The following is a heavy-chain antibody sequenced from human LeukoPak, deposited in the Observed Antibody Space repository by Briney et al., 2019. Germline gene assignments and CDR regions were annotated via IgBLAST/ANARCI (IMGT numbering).Heavy chain of an antibody. V-gene: IGHV4-39*01. CDR1: GGSISSSSYY. J-gene: IGHJ4*02. CDR3: ASPGYSGYDLYY. D-gene: IGHD5-12*01. CDR2: IYYSGST. Sequence: PSETLSLTCTVSGGSISSSSYYWGWIRQPPGKGLEWIGGIYYSGSTYYNPSLKSRVTISVDTSKNQFSLKLSSVTAADTAVYYCASPGYSGYDLYYWGQGTLVTVSS.